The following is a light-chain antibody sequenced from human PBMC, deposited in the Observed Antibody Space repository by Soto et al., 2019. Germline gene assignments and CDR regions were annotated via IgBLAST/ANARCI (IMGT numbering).Light chain of an antibody. Sequence: AIQMTQSPSSLSASVGDRVTITCRASQGIRNDLAWYQQKPEKAPKLLIYGASSLQSGVPSRFSGSGSGTDFTLTISSLQPEDFATYYCLQDSTYPRTFGQGTKVEIK. J-gene: IGKJ1*01. CDR3: LQDSTYPRT. V-gene: IGKV1-6*01. CDR1: QGIRND. CDR2: GAS.